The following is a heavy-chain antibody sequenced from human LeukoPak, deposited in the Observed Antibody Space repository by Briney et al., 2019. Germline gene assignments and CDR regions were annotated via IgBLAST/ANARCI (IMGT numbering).Heavy chain of an antibody. D-gene: IGHD5-24*01. CDR1: RYTFTGYY. Sequence: ASVKVSCKASRYTFTGYYMHWLRQAPGQGLDWMGWINPNSGGTNYAQKFQGRVTMTRDTSISTAYMELSRLRSDDTAVYYCARAAEMATIGMNYWGQGTLVTVSS. J-gene: IGHJ4*02. V-gene: IGHV1-2*02. CDR3: ARAAEMATIGMNY. CDR2: INPNSGGT.